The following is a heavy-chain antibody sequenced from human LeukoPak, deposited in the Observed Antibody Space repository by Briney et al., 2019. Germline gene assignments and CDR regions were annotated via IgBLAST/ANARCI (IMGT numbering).Heavy chain of an antibody. J-gene: IGHJ4*02. Sequence: GGSLRLSCATSEFTFSAYAMHWIRQAPGRGLEWVAFVRYGGNIKYYADSVKGRFTISRDNSKNTLCLQMNSLRPEDTAVYYCAKDLGTEYNIFDYWGQGTLVTVSS. CDR1: EFTFSAYA. D-gene: IGHD3-9*01. CDR3: AKDLGTEYNIFDY. V-gene: IGHV3-30*02. CDR2: VRYGGNIK.